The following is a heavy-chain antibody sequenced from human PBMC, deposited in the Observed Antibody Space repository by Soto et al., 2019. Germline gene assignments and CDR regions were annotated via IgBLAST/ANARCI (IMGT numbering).Heavy chain of an antibody. V-gene: IGHV3-23*01. J-gene: IGHJ6*01. Sequence: HPGGSXRLSCAASGFTFSSYAMSWARQAPGKGLEWVSAISGSGGSTYYADSVKGRFTVSRDNSKNTLYLQMNSLRAEDTAVYYCANLGGYCSSTSCYAGVYYHGMDVWGQGTTVTVSS. CDR1: GFTFSSYA. CDR2: ISGSGGST. CDR3: ANLGGYCSSTSCYAGVYYHGMDV. D-gene: IGHD2-2*01.